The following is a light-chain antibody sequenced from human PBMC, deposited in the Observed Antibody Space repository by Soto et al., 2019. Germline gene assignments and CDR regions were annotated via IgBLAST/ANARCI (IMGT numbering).Light chain of an antibody. CDR1: QNINNW. V-gene: IGKV1-5*03. CDR2: QAS. Sequence: DIQMTQYPSAQSGSGGDRVTITCRASQNINNWLAWYQQRPGKAPNLLIYQASSLENGVPSRFSGSGSGTEFTLTIDSLQPDDVAAYYCQKYNSAPLTFGGGTKVDIK. CDR3: QKYNSAPLT. J-gene: IGKJ4*01.